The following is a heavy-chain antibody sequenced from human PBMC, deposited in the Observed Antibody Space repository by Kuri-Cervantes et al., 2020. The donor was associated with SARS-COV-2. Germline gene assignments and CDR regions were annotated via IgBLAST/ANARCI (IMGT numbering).Heavy chain of an antibody. CDR1: GGTFSSYA. CDR3: ARDQTRSGWTFLFDY. CDR2: IIPIFGTA. J-gene: IGHJ4*02. Sequence: SVKVSCKASGGTFSSYAISWVRQAPGQGLEWMGGIIPIFGTANYAQKFQGRVTITADESASTAYMELSSLRSEDTAVYYCARDQTRSGWTFLFDYWGQGTLVTVSS. V-gene: IGHV1-69*13. D-gene: IGHD6-19*01.